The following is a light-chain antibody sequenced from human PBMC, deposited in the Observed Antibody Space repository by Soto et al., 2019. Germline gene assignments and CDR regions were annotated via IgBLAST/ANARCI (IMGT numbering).Light chain of an antibody. Sequence: QSALTQPASVSGSPGQPITISCTGTSSDVGGYNYVSWYQQHPGKVPKLMIYDVSNRPSGVSNRFSGSKSGNTASLTISGLQAEDEADYYCSSYTRSSTPLYVVFGGGTKLTVL. CDR2: DVS. CDR3: SSYTRSSTPLYVV. V-gene: IGLV2-14*01. J-gene: IGLJ2*01. CDR1: SSDVGGYNY.